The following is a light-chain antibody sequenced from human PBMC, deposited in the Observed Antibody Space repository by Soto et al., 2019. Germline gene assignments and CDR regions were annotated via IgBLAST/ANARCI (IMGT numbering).Light chain of an antibody. CDR2: GAS. CDR1: QSVSSK. Sequence: VMTQSPATLSVSPGDGATLSCRASQSVSSKLAWYQQKPGQAPRLLIYGASTRATGIPDRFSGSGSGTELTLIISSLQSEDSAVYYCQKYNSWLWTCGQGTKVDI. V-gene: IGKV3-15*01. J-gene: IGKJ1*01. CDR3: QKYNSWLWT.